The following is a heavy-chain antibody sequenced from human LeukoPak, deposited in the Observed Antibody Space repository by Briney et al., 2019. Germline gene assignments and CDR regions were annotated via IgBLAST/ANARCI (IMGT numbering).Heavy chain of an antibody. J-gene: IGHJ4*02. Sequence: SVKVSCKASGGTFSSYAISWVRQAPGQGLEWMGGIIPIFGTANYAQKFQGRVTITADKSTSTAYMELSSLRSEDTAVYYCATLTPEIQLWFVWGQGTLVTVSS. CDR2: IIPIFGTA. D-gene: IGHD5-18*01. V-gene: IGHV1-69*06. CDR3: ATLTPEIQLWFV. CDR1: GGTFSSYA.